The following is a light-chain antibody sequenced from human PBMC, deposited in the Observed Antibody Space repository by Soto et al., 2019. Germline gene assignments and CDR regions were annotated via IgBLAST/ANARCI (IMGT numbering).Light chain of an antibody. CDR3: QQSNNSPRT. Sequence: ELVLAQSRGTRSLSPGERATLSCRASQSVSSNLAWYQQKPGQAPRLLIYDASTRATGIPARFSGSGSGTEFTLTISSLQSEDFEVYYCQQSNNSPRTFGQGTKVDIK. CDR2: DAS. V-gene: IGKV3-15*01. CDR1: QSVSSN. J-gene: IGKJ1*01.